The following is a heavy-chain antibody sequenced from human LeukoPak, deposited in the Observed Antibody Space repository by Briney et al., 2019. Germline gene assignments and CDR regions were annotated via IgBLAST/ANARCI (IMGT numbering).Heavy chain of an antibody. V-gene: IGHV3-23*01. CDR2: VSDSGGST. CDR3: VKKGLGYCSNGVCHFDY. J-gene: IGHJ4*02. CDR1: GLTFSSYV. Sequence: GGSLRLSCAASGLTFSSYVMHWVRQAPGKGLEWVSAVSDSGGSTFYADSVKGRFTISRDSSKNTLYLQMNSLRAEDTAVYYCVKKGLGYCSNGVCHFDYWGQGTLVTVSS. D-gene: IGHD2-8*01.